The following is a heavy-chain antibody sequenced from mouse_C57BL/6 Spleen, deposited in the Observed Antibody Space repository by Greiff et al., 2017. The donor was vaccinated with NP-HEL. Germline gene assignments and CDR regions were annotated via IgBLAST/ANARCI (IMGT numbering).Heavy chain of an antibody. D-gene: IGHD2-3*01. CDR3: ARSGDGKGGCDY. J-gene: IGHJ2*01. Sequence: VQLQQSGAELVKPGASVKISCKASGYAFSSYWMNWVKQRPGKGLEWIGQIYPGDGDTNYNGKFKGKATLTADKSSSTAYMQLSSLTSEDSAVYFCARSGDGKGGCDYWGQGTTLTVSS. V-gene: IGHV1-80*01. CDR2: IYPGDGDT. CDR1: GYAFSSYW.